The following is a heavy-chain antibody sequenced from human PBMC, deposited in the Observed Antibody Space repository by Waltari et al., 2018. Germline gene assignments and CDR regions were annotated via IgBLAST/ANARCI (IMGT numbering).Heavy chain of an antibody. Sequence: EVQLVESGGGLVKPGGSLRLSCAASGFTFGSYDMNWVRQAPGNGLEWVSSISTSSNYIYYADSVKGRFTISRDNAKSSLYLQMNSLRAEDTAVYYCARWDVWGYFFDYWGQGTLVTVSS. V-gene: IGHV3-21*01. D-gene: IGHD7-27*01. J-gene: IGHJ4*02. CDR3: ARWDVWGYFFDY. CDR2: ISTSSNYI. CDR1: GFTFGSYD.